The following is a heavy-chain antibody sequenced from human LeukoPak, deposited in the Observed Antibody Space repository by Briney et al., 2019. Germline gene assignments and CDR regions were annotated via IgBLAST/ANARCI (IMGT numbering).Heavy chain of an antibody. CDR2: IYYSGST. J-gene: IGHJ5*02. V-gene: IGHV4-59*01. CDR1: GGSISSYY. D-gene: IGHD5-18*01. CDR3: ARDYRLPNYNWFDP. Sequence: SETLSLTCTVSGGSISSYYWSWIRQPPGKGLEWIGYIYYSGSTNYNPSLKSRVTISVDTSKNQFSLKLSSVTAADTAVYYCARDYRLPNYNWFDPWGQGTLVTVSS.